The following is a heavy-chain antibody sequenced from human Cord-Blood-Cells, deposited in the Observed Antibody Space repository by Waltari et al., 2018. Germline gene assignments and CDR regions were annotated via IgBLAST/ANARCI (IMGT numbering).Heavy chain of an antibody. Sequence: VESGGGLVQPGGSLRLSCAASGFTFSSYCMSWVRQAPGKGLKWVANINQDGSEKYYVDSVKGRFTIISDNAKNSLYLQMNRLRAEDTAVYYCARGGSGYYYDCWGQGTLVNVSS. V-gene: IGHV3-7*02. CDR3: ARGGSGYYYDC. CDR1: GFTFSSYC. CDR2: INQDGSEK. D-gene: IGHD5-12*01. J-gene: IGHJ4*02.